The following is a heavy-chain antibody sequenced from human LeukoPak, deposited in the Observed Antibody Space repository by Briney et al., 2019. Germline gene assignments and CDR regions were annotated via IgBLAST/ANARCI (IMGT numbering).Heavy chain of an antibody. CDR1: GFPFSAYA. CDR2: MTGNGNLK. Sequence: GPLSPSCPAPGFPFSAYAMPWVRRPPGKGLRWLTFMTGNGNLKFHGDSVKGRFSVSRDNSENTQYLQMTSLRPEDTAVYYCAKERLYCGSSFSYWGQGTLVTVSS. D-gene: IGHD2-21*01. J-gene: IGHJ4*02. CDR3: AKERLYCGSSFSY. V-gene: IGHV3-30*02.